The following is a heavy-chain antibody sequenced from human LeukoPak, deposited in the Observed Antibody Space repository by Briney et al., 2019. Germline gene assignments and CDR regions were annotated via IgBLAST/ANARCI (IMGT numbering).Heavy chain of an antibody. Sequence: GGSLRLSCAASGFTFSSYAMSRVRQAPGKGLEWVSAISGSGGSTYYADSVKGRFTISRDNSKNTLYLQMNSLRAEDTAVYYCAKGTLRFLEWLPSPLDYWGQGTLVTVSS. CDR3: AKGTLRFLEWLPSPLDY. D-gene: IGHD3-3*01. CDR1: GFTFSSYA. CDR2: ISGSGGST. V-gene: IGHV3-23*01. J-gene: IGHJ4*02.